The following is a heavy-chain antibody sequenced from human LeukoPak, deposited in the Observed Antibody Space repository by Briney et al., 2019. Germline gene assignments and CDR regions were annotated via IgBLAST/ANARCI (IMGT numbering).Heavy chain of an antibody. V-gene: IGHV3-23*01. CDR2: ISGSGGST. CDR1: GFTFSSYA. Sequence: QPGGSLRLSCAASGFTFSSYAMSWVRQAPGKGLEWVSGISGSGGSTYYVDSVKGRFTISRDNTKNTLYLQMNSLRAEDTAVYYCATLGYCSSTSCYYYYYGMDVRGQGTMVTVSS. CDR3: ATLGYCSSTSCYYYYYGMDV. D-gene: IGHD2-2*01. J-gene: IGHJ6*02.